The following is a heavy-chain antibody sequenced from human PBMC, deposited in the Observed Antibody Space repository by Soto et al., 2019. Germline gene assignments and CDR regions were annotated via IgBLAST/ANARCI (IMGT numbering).Heavy chain of an antibody. CDR3: ARLYPDFWGFFDY. Sequence: GGSLRLSCAASGFTFSSYWMSWVRQAPGKGLEWVANIKQDGSEKYYVDSVKGRFTISRDNAKNSLYLQMNSLRAEDTAVYYCARLYPDFWGFFDYWGQGTLVTVSS. J-gene: IGHJ4*02. CDR1: GFTFSSYW. D-gene: IGHD3-3*01. CDR2: IKQDGSEK. V-gene: IGHV3-7*05.